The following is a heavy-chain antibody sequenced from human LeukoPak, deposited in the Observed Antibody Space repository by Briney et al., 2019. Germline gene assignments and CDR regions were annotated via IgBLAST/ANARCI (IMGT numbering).Heavy chain of an antibody. D-gene: IGHD3-22*01. CDR2: MRSKTQNYAT. J-gene: IGHJ4*02. CDR3: TNYDDSSDLWGY. V-gene: IGHV3-73*01. CDR1: GLTFSDSG. Sequence: GGSLKLSCAASGLTFSDSGMHWVRQAPGKGLEWVGRMRSKTQNYATAYAASVKGRFTISRDDSKNTAFLQMNSLKTEDTAVYYCTNYDDSSDLWGYWGQGTLVTVSS.